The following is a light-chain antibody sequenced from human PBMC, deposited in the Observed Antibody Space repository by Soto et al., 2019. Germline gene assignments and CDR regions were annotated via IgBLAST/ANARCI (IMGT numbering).Light chain of an antibody. Sequence: AIQVTQSPSSLSASVGDRVTITCRASQGIRNDLGWYQQKPGKAPKLLIYAASTLQSGVPSRFSGSGSGTDFTFTISSLQPEDFATYYCLQDYTYPLTFGGGTKVEIK. J-gene: IGKJ4*01. V-gene: IGKV1-6*01. CDR2: AAS. CDR3: LQDYTYPLT. CDR1: QGIRND.